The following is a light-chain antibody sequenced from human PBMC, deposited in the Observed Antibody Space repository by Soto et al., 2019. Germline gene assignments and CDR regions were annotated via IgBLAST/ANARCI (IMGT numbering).Light chain of an antibody. CDR1: SSDVGAYNY. J-gene: IGLJ2*01. CDR3: SSYTSSSTRI. Sequence: QSVLTQPASVSGSPGQSITISCTGTSSDVGAYNYVSWFQQHPGKAPKLMIYDVNNRPSGVSNRFSGSKSDNTASLTISGLQAEDEADYYCSSYTSSSTRILGGGTKVTVL. CDR2: DVN. V-gene: IGLV2-14*01.